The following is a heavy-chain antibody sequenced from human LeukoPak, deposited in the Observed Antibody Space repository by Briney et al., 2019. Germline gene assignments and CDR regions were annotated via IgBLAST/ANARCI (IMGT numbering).Heavy chain of an antibody. D-gene: IGHD6-13*01. J-gene: IGHJ5*02. CDR2: IYPGDSIT. V-gene: IGHV5-51*01. CDR3: ARHSWEQQELVSWFDP. CDR1: GYSFSSYW. Sequence: GESLKISCKGSGYSFSSYWIGWVRQMPGKGLEWMGIIYPGDSITRYSPSFQGQVTISADKSINTAYLQWSSLKASDTAMYYCARHSWEQQELVSWFDPWGQGTLVIVSS.